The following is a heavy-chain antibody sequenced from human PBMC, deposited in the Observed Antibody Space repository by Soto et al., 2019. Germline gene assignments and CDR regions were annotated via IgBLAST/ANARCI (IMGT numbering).Heavy chain of an antibody. CDR1: GSTFSGFD. V-gene: IGHV3-13*01. CDR2: IGTAGDT. D-gene: IGHD3-10*01. CDR3: AKGPNYYASGSYYLFYFDY. Sequence: GGSLRLSCEASGSTFSGFDMHWVRQPTGKGLEWVSTIGTAGDTYYAVSVKGRFTISRDNAKNTLYLQMNSLRAEDTAVYYCAKGPNYYASGSYYLFYFDYWGQGALVTVSS. J-gene: IGHJ4*02.